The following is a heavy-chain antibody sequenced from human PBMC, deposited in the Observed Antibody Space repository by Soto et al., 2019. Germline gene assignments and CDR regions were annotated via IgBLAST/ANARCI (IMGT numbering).Heavy chain of an antibody. J-gene: IGHJ6*02. CDR1: GGSISSGDYY. D-gene: IGHD3-3*01. V-gene: IGHV4-30-4*01. CDR3: ARSGYLPYYYGMDV. CDR2: IYYSGST. Sequence: SETLSLTCAVSGGSISSGDYYWSWIRQPPGKGLEWIGYIYYSGSTYYNPSLKSRVTISGDTSKNQFSLKLSSVTAADTAVYYCARSGYLPYYYGMDVWGQGTTVTVYS.